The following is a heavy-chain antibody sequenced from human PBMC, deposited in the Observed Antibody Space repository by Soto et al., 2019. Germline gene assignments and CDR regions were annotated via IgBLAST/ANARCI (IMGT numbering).Heavy chain of an antibody. Sequence: QVQLVESGGGVVQPGRSLRLSCAASGFTFTTYAMHWVRQAPGKGLEWVALISYDGSKKYYADSVKGRVNISRDNSKNALYLQMNRLRAEDTAVYYCAKGGYTGGYDGGGYFDYWGQGTLVTVSS. CDR1: GFTFTTYA. CDR2: ISYDGSKK. CDR3: AKGGYTGGYDGGGYFDY. J-gene: IGHJ4*02. D-gene: IGHD1-26*01. V-gene: IGHV3-30*18.